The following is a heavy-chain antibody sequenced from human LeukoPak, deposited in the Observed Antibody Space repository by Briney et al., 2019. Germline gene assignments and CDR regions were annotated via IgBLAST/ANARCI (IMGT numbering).Heavy chain of an antibody. CDR3: ARELAVAGTVYYYYYGMDV. D-gene: IGHD6-19*01. Sequence: GGSLRLSCAASGFTFSSYRMSWVRQAPGKGLERVANVKQDGSEKYYVDSVKGRFTISRDNAKNSLYLQMNSLRAEDTAVYYCARELAVAGTVYYYYYGMDVWGQGTTVTVSS. CDR2: VKQDGSEK. J-gene: IGHJ6*02. V-gene: IGHV3-7*01. CDR1: GFTFSSYR.